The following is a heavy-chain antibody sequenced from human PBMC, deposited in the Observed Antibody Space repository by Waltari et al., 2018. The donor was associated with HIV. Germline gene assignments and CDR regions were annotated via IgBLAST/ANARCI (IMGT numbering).Heavy chain of an antibody. V-gene: IGHV3-9*01. Sequence: EVQLVESGGGLVQPGRSLRLSCAASGFTFEDYAMHWVRQAPGKGLEWVSSISWNSVRITYADSVRGRFTVSRDNAKNYLYLQMNSLRPDDTAFYYCARGPMYNWFDPWGQGSLVTVSS. J-gene: IGHJ5*02. D-gene: IGHD3-10*01. CDR3: ARGPMYNWFDP. CDR1: GFTFEDYA. CDR2: ISWNSVRI.